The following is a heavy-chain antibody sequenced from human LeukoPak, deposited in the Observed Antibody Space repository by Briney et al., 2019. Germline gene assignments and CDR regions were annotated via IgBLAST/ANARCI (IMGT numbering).Heavy chain of an antibody. J-gene: IGHJ6*02. Sequence: ASVKVSCKASGYTFTSYAMNWLRQAPGQGLEWMGWINTNTGNPTYAPGFTGRFVFSLDTSDSTAYLQINSLEAEDTAVFFCARLRPQYGMDVWGQGTTVSVSS. CDR3: ARLRPQYGMDV. CDR2: INTNTGNP. CDR1: GYTFTSYA. V-gene: IGHV7-4-1*02.